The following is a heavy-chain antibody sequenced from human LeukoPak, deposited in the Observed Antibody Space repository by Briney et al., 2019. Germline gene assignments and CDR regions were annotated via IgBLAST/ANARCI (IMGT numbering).Heavy chain of an antibody. Sequence: SETLSLTCTVSGGSISSGDYYWSWIRQPPGKGLEWIGYIYYSGSTYYNSSLKSRVTISVDTSKNQFSLKLSSVTAADTAVYYCARESDGGNGVGWFDPWGQGTLVTVSS. D-gene: IGHD4-23*01. CDR2: IYYSGST. CDR1: GGSISSGDYY. V-gene: IGHV4-30-4*01. J-gene: IGHJ5*02. CDR3: ARESDGGNGVGWFDP.